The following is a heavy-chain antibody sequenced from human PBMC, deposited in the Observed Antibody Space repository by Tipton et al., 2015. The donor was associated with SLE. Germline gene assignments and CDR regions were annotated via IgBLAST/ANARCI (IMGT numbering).Heavy chain of an antibody. V-gene: IGHV5-51*01. CDR2: IYPGDSDT. Sequence: QSGAEVKKPGESLKISCKGSGYSFTSHWIGWVRQMPGKGLEWMGIIYPGDSDTRYSPSFQGQVTISADKSISTAYLQWSSLKASDTAMYYCARRDYYGSGSYFYFDYWGQETLVTVSS. CDR1: GYSFTSHW. D-gene: IGHD3-10*01. J-gene: IGHJ4*02. CDR3: ARRDYYGSGSYFYFDY.